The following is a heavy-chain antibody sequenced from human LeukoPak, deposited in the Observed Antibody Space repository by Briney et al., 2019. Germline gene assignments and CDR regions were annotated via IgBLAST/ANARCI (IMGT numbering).Heavy chain of an antibody. CDR1: GGTFSSYA. D-gene: IGHD5-18*01. CDR3: ARGPRSGYSYGDYFDY. CDR2: IIPIFGTA. J-gene: IGHJ4*02. Sequence: ASVKVSCKASGGTFSSYAISWVRQAPGQGLEWMGGIIPIFGTANYAQKFQGRVTITADESTSTAYMELSSLRSEDMAVYYCARGPRSGYSYGDYFDYWGQGTLVTVSS. V-gene: IGHV1-69*13.